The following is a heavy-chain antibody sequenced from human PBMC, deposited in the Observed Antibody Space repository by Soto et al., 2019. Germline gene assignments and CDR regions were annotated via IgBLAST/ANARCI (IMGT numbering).Heavy chain of an antibody. D-gene: IGHD2-2*01. CDR3: AKTRPGQCSSKNCFEFDP. J-gene: IGHJ5*02. CDR1: GFTFSDSG. Sequence: GGSLRLSCTTSGFTFSDSGMHWVRQAPGKGLEWVEIISYDGSDRYCVDSVKGRFIISRENSNNMLYLQMSSLSPEDTAVYYCAKTRPGQCSSKNCFEFDPWGQGTLVTVSS. V-gene: IGHV3-30*02. CDR2: ISYDGSDR.